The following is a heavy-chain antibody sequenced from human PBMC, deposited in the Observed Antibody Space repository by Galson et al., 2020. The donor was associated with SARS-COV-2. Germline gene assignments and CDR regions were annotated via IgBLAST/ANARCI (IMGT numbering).Heavy chain of an antibody. CDR1: GGFFSSDY. Sequence: SETLSLTCSVSGGFFSSDYWSWIRKPPGKGLEWLGCIAYSGSANYNPSLRSRVTISVDTSKSQFSLKMRSVTAADTAVYYCARALGGNRELDLWGQGTLVTVSS. CDR3: ARALGGNRELDL. CDR2: IAYSGSA. D-gene: IGHD2-15*01. V-gene: IGHV4-59*01. J-gene: IGHJ5*02.